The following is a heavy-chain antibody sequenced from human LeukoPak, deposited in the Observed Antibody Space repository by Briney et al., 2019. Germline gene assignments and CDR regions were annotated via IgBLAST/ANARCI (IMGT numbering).Heavy chain of an antibody. D-gene: IGHD3-16*01. CDR2: IIPIFGTA. CDR3: ARDQGLIDPPPYGLDV. J-gene: IGHJ6*02. CDR1: GGTFSSYA. V-gene: IGHV1-69*06. Sequence: ASVKVSCKASGGTFSSYAISWVRQAPGQGLEWMGGIIPIFGTANYAQKFQGRVTITADKSTSTAYIELSSLSSEDTAVYYCARDQGLIDPPPYGLDVWGQGTTVTVSS.